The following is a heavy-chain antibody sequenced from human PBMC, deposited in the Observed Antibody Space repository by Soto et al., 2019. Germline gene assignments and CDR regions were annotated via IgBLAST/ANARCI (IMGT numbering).Heavy chain of an antibody. J-gene: IGHJ4*02. CDR3: ARVRGGGIDY. D-gene: IGHD2-15*01. V-gene: IGHV3-30-3*01. CDR2: ISYDGSNK. CDR1: GFTFSSYA. Sequence: QVQLVESGGGVVQPGRSLRLSCAASGFTFSSYAMHWVRQAPGKGLEWVAVISYDGSNKYYADSVKGRFTISRDNSKNTLYLQMNSLRAEDTAVYYCARVRGGGIDYWGQGTLVTVSS.